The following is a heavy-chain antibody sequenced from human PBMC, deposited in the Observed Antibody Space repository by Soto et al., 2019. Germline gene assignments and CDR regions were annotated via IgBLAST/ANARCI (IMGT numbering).Heavy chain of an antibody. V-gene: IGHV3-23*01. CDR3: TKHRPCTTSGYFFDY. CDR1: GFTFSTYA. J-gene: IGHJ4*02. Sequence: EVQLLESGGKLVQPGGSLTLSCAASGFTFSTYAMAWVRQAPGKGLEWISGVSASGLNTDYADPVKGRVYISRDNSKNTVSLHMNSLTAEHTTLYYCTKHRPCTTSGYFFDYSGQGTPVTVSS. CDR2: VSASGLNT. D-gene: IGHD1-1*01.